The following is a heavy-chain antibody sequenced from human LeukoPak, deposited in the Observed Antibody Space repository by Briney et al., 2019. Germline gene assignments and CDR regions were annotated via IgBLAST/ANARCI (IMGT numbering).Heavy chain of an antibody. V-gene: IGHV3-48*04. CDR1: GFSFSTYG. D-gene: IGHD5-18*01. CDR2: ISSSGSTM. J-gene: IGHJ3*02. CDR3: TRGHPNMDTDAFDI. Sequence: PGGSLRLSCAASGFSFSTYGMHWVRQAPGKGLEWVSYISSSGSTMYFADSVRGRFTISRDNAKNSLYLQMNSLRAEDTAVYYCTRGHPNMDTDAFDIWGQGTMVTVSP.